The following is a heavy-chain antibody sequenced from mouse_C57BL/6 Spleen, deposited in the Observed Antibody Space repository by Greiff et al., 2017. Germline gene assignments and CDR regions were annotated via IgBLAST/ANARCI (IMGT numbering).Heavy chain of an antibody. CDR3: ARVDYDYYFDD. D-gene: IGHD2-4*01. J-gene: IGHJ2*01. Sequence: VQLQQSGPELVKPGASVKLSCKASGYTFTSYDINWVKQRPGQGLEWIGWIYPRAGSTKYNEKFKGKATLTVDTSSSTAYMGLHSLTSEDSSVYFCARVDYDYYFDDWGQGTTLTVSS. CDR2: IYPRAGST. CDR1: GYTFTSYD. V-gene: IGHV1-85*01.